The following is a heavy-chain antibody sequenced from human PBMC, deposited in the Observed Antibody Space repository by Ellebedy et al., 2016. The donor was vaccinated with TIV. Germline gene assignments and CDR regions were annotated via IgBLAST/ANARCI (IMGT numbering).Heavy chain of an antibody. Sequence: GGSLRLXXAASGFTFSNYAMSWVRQAPGKGLEWVSGISSSAASTSYADSVRGRFTISRDNSENTLYLEMNSLRAEDTAVYYCAKREQWLYYGMDVWGQGTTVTVSS. J-gene: IGHJ6*02. CDR1: GFTFSNYA. CDR3: AKREQWLYYGMDV. D-gene: IGHD6-19*01. V-gene: IGHV3-23*01. CDR2: ISSSAAST.